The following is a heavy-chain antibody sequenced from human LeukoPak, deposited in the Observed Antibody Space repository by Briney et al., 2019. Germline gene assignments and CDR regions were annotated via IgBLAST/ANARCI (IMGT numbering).Heavy chain of an antibody. V-gene: IGHV4-34*01. CDR2: INHSGST. CDR1: GGSFSGYC. CDR3: ARVTYYYGSGSYYAPKRDY. Sequence: SETLSLTCAVYGGSFSGYCWSWIRQPPGKGLEWIGEINHSGSTNYNPSLKSRVTISVDTSKNQFSLKLSSVTAADTAVYYCARVTYYYGSGSYYAPKRDYWGQGTLVTVSS. D-gene: IGHD3-10*01. J-gene: IGHJ4*02.